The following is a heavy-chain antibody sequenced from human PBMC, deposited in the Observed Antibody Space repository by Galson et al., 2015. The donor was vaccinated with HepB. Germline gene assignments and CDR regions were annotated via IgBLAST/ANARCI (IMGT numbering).Heavy chain of an antibody. J-gene: IGHJ6*02. Sequence: SLRLSCAASGFTFSDSNMSWIRQAPGKGLEWDSYISSSGTIISNADSVKGRFIISRDNAKNSLYLQMNRLRAEDTAVYYCAREFVGYNSDFYYYYGMDVWGQGTTVTVSS. V-gene: IGHV3-11*01. CDR2: ISSSGTII. CDR1: GFTFSDSN. CDR3: AREFVGYNSDFYYYYGMDV. D-gene: IGHD5-24*01.